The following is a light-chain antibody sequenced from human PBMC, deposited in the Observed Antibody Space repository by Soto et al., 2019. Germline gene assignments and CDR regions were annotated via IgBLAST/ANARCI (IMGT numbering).Light chain of an antibody. J-gene: IGKJ1*01. V-gene: IGKV1-5*03. Sequence: DIQMTQSPSTLSASVGDRVPITCRASQSISSWLAWYQQRPGKAPKLLIHKASNLESGVPSRFSGSGSGTEFTLTISSLQPDDSATYYCQQYNRYSTFGQGTKVDIK. CDR1: QSISSW. CDR3: QQYNRYST. CDR2: KAS.